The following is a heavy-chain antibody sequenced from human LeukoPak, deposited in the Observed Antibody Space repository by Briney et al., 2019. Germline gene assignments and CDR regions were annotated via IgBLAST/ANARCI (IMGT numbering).Heavy chain of an antibody. CDR3: ARALVVPAARDYYYYGMDV. CDR2: IGTAGDT. D-gene: IGHD2-2*01. J-gene: IGHJ6*02. CDR1: GFTFSSYD. V-gene: IGHV3-13*04. Sequence: SGGSLRLSCAASGFTFSSYDMHWVRQATGKGLEWVSAIGTAGDTYYPGSVKGRFTISRENAKNSLYLQMNSLRAGDTAVYYCARALVVPAARDYYYYGMDVWGQGTTVTVSS.